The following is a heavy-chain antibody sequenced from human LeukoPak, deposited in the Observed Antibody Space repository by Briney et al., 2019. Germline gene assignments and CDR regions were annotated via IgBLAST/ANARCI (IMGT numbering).Heavy chain of an antibody. D-gene: IGHD3-3*01. CDR2: IYYSGST. V-gene: IGHV4-39*01. J-gene: IGHJ4*02. Sequence: SETLPLTCTVSGGSISSSSYYWGWIRQPPGKGLEWIGSIYYSGSTYYNPSLKSRVTISVDTSKNQFSLKLSSVTAADTAVYYCAEGYDFFFPFDYWGQGTLATVSS. CDR3: AEGYDFFFPFDY. CDR1: GGSISSSSYY.